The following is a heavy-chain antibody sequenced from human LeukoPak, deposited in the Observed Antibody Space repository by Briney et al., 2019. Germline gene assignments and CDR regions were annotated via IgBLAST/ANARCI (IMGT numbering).Heavy chain of an antibody. V-gene: IGHV4-39*01. CDR2: IYYSGST. D-gene: IGHD5-18*01. CDR3: AGLYGYNYGSSDY. CDR1: GGSISSSGYY. J-gene: IGHJ4*02. Sequence: SETLSLTCTVSGGSISSSGYYWGWIRQPPGKGLEWIGSIYYSGSTYYNPSLKSRATISVDTSKNQFSLKLSSVTAADTAVYYCAGLYGYNYGSSDYWGQGTLVTVSS.